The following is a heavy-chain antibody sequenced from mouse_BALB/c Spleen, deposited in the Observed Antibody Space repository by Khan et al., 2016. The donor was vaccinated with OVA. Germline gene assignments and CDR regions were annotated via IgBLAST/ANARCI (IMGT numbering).Heavy chain of an antibody. CDR1: GHSITSDYA. J-gene: IGHJ3*01. D-gene: IGHD3-3*01. Sequence: EVQLQESGPGLVNPSLSLSLTCTVTGHSITSDYAWNWIRQFPGHKLEWMGYISCSGRTSYTPSLKSRISITRDTSKNQFFLQLNSVTTEDTATYFCVRGRAYWGQGTLVTVSA. CDR2: ISCSGRT. V-gene: IGHV3-2*02. CDR3: VRGRAY.